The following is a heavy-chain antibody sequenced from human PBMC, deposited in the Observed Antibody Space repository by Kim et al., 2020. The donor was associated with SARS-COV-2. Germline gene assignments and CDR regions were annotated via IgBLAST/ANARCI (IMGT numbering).Heavy chain of an antibody. D-gene: IGHD3-16*01. CDR3: DRVERVSFED. V-gene: IGHV4-30-4*01. CDR1: GGSINSDDYY. J-gene: IGHJ1*01. CDR2: ISYNRDT. Sequence: SETLSLTCTVSGGSINSDDYYWSWMPQGPGQDRDGVVYISYNRDTYYNPTRKGPITIAVYTSKNQFTLTLTTAAAAATSDYYCDRVERVSFEDLVQGTL.